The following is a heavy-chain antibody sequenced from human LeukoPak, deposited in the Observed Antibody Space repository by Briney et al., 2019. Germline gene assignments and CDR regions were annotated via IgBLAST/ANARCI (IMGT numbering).Heavy chain of an antibody. J-gene: IGHJ5*01. V-gene: IGHV1-8*01. CDR3: ARGGGGEYLDWFDF. CDR2: MNPNTGNT. CDR1: GYTFSDHD. Sequence: ASVKVCCTASGYTFSDHDVNWVRQAPGQGLEWMGWMNPNTGNTGYAQNLQGRVTMTRTNSITKAYMELSSLTSDDTAVYYCARGGGGEYLDWFDFWGQGTLVIVSS. D-gene: IGHD4-17*01.